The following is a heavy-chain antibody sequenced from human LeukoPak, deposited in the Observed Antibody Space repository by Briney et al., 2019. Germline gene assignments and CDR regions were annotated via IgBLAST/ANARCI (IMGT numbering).Heavy chain of an antibody. Sequence: SETLSLTCTVSGGSISIYYWNWIRQPAGKGLEWIGRIFTSGITNYNPSLKSRVTMSVDTSKNQFSLNLSSVTAADTAVYYCARESSGTYNNPLGYMDVWGKGTTVTVSS. CDR1: GGSISIYY. D-gene: IGHD3-10*01. CDR3: ARESSGTYNNPLGYMDV. CDR2: IFTSGIT. J-gene: IGHJ6*03. V-gene: IGHV4-4*07.